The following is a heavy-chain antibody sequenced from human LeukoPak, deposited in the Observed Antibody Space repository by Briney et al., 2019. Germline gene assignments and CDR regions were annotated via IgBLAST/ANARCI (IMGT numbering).Heavy chain of an antibody. D-gene: IGHD5-18*01. CDR1: GGSFSSVT. CDR2: IIPIFGTA. J-gene: IGHJ4*02. Sequence: ASVKVSCKASGGSFSSVTFSWVRQAPGQGLEWMGGIIPIFGTANYAQKFQGRVTITADESTSTAYMELSSLRSEDTAVYYCARDDGYSYGESWGQGTLVTVSS. V-gene: IGHV1-69*13. CDR3: ARDDGYSYGES.